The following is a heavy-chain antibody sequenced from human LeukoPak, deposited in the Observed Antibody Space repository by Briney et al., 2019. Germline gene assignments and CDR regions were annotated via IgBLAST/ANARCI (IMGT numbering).Heavy chain of an antibody. Sequence: SETLSLTCAVYGGSFSTYYWSWIRQSPGKGLEWIAEINHRGDTNYNPSVKSRVSISVDTSKNQFSLKVSSLTAADAAVYYCARGPTISETGYFDYWGQGTLVTVSS. V-gene: IGHV4-34*01. J-gene: IGHJ4*03. CDR2: INHRGDT. CDR1: GGSFSTYY. CDR3: ARGPTISETGYFDY. D-gene: IGHD1-1*01.